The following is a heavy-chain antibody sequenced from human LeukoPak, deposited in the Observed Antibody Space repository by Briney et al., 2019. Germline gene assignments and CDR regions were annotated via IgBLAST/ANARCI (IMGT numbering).Heavy chain of an antibody. CDR1: GYTLTELS. V-gene: IGHV1-24*01. J-gene: IGHJ4*02. CDR2: FDPEDGET. CDR3: ATDKPYYGSGSYYS. D-gene: IGHD3-10*01. Sequence: ASVKVSCKVSGYTLTELSMHWVRQAPGKGLEWMGGFDPEDGETIYAQKFQGRVTMTEDTSTDTAYMELSSLRSEDTAVYYCATDKPYYGSGSYYSWGQGTLVTVSS.